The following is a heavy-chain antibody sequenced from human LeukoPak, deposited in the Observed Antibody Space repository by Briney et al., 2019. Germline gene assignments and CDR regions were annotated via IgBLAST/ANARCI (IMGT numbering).Heavy chain of an antibody. J-gene: IGHJ6*02. CDR3: ARAGYSSSWDYYYYYGMDV. CDR1: GDSISSYY. CDR2: IYYSGST. Sequence: SETLSLTCTVSGDSISSYYWSWIRQPPGKGLEWIGYIYYSGSTNYNPSLKSRVTISVDTSKNQFSLKLSSVTAADTAVYYCARAGYSSSWDYYYYYGMDVWGQGTTVTVSS. D-gene: IGHD6-13*01. V-gene: IGHV4-59*01.